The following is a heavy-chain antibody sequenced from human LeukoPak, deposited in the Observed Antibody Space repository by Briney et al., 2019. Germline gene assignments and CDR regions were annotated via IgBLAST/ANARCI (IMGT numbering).Heavy chain of an antibody. D-gene: IGHD6-13*01. CDR2: IYPGDSDT. CDR3: ARHSGGSWGYYYYMDV. Sequence: GASLKISCKGSKYSFTNYWIGWVRQLPGKGLEWMGIIYPGDSDTRYSPSLQGQVTISADKSISTVYLQWSSLKASDTAMYYCARHSGGSWGYYYYMDVWGKGTSVTVSS. J-gene: IGHJ6*03. CDR1: KYSFTNYW. V-gene: IGHV5-51*01.